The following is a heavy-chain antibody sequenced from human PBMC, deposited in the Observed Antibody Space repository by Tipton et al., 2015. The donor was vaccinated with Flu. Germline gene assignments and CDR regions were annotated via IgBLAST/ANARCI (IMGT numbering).Heavy chain of an antibody. CDR1: GFTFSRYA. D-gene: IGHD3-9*01. CDR3: ARGYDILTDGGGYFDY. J-gene: IGHJ4*02. V-gene: IGHV3-74*01. CDR2: INSDGSST. Sequence: SLRLSCAASGFTFSRYAMSWVRQAPGKGLEWVSRINSDGSSTSYADSVKGRFTISRDNSKNTLYLQMNSLRAEDTAVYYCARGYDILTDGGGYFDYWGQGTLVTVSS.